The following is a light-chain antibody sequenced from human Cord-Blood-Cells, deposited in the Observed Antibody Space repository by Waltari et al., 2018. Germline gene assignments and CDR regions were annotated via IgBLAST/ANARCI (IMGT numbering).Light chain of an antibody. Sequence: QSALTQPASVSGSPGQSITISCTGTSSDVGGYNYVSWYQQHPGKAPQLRIYDVINRPSGVSNRFSGSKSGNTASLTISGLQAEDEADYYCSSYTSSSTLVFGTGTKVTVL. CDR1: SSDVGGYNY. V-gene: IGLV2-14*01. CDR3: SSYTSSSTLV. CDR2: DVI. J-gene: IGLJ1*01.